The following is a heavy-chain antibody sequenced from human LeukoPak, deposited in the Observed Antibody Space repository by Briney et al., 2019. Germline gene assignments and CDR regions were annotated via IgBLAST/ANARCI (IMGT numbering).Heavy chain of an antibody. D-gene: IGHD2-2*01. CDR2: IYTSGST. CDR1: GGSISSYY. V-gene: IGHV4-4*07. J-gene: IGHJ6*03. Sequence: SETLSLTCTVSGGSISSYYWSWIRQPAGKGLEWIGRIYTSGSTNYNPSLKSRVTMSVDTSKNQFSLKLSSVTAADTAVYYCAREGSYQLLYYYYYMDVWGKGTTVTVSS. CDR3: AREGSYQLLYYYYYMDV.